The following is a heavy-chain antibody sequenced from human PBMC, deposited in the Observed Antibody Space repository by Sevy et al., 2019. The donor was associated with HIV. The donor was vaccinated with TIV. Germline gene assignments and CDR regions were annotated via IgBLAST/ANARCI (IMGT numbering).Heavy chain of an antibody. CDR2: ISGSGGST. J-gene: IGHJ6*03. CDR1: GFTFSSYA. D-gene: IGHD3-16*02. CDR3: AKLPAYDYVWGSYRYTGGYYYMDV. Sequence: GGSLRLSCAASGFTFSSYAMSWVRQAPGKGLEWVSAISGSGGSTYYADSVKGRFTISRDNSKNTLYLQMNSLRAEDTVVYYCAKLPAYDYVWGSYRYTGGYYYMDVWGKGTTVTVSS. V-gene: IGHV3-23*01.